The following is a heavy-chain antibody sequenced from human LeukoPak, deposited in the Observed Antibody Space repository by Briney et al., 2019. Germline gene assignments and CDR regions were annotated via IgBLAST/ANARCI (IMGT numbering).Heavy chain of an antibody. CDR1: GFTFSSYG. V-gene: IGHV3-7*03. CDR3: SRSLVS. J-gene: IGHJ5*02. Sequence: GGSLRLSCAASGFTFSSYGMHWVRQAPGKGLEWVANIKEDGSETHYVDSVKGRFTISRDNAKNSLYLQMNSLRAEDTAIYYCSRSLVSWGQGTLVTVSS. CDR2: IKEDGSET.